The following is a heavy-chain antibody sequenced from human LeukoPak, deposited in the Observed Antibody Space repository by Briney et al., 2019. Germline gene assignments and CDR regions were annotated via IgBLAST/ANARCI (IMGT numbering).Heavy chain of an antibody. CDR3: ARHFCSSTSCPQGGFDY. CDR1: GGSISSHY. D-gene: IGHD2-2*01. V-gene: IGHV4-59*08. Sequence: SETLSLTCTVSGGSISSHYWSWIRQPPGKGLEWIGSIYHSGSTNYNPSLKSRVTISVDTSKNQFSLKLSSVTAADTAVYYCARHFCSSTSCPQGGFDYWGQGTLVTVSS. CDR2: IYHSGST. J-gene: IGHJ4*02.